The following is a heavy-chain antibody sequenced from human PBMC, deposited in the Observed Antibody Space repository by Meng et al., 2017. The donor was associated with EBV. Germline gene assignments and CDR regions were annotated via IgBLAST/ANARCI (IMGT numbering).Heavy chain of an antibody. CDR1: GYTFTSYD. CDR3: ARGPYYYDSSGYYYGEFDP. Sequence: VELVRFGVEVRKPGAPVKVSCKAPGYTFTSYDINWVRQATGQGLEWMGWMNPNSGNTGYAQKFQGRVTMTRNTSISTAYMELSSLRSEDTAVYYCARGPYYYDSSGYYYGEFDPWGQGTLVTVSS. V-gene: IGHV1-8*01. D-gene: IGHD3-22*01. CDR2: MNPNSGNT. J-gene: IGHJ5*02.